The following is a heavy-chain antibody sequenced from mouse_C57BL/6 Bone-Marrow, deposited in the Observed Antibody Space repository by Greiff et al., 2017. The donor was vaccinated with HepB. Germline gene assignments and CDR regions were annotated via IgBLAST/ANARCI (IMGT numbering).Heavy chain of an antibody. CDR3: ARDDYYDYGRDY. Sequence: EVKVVESGGGLVKPGGSLKLSCAASGFTFSSYAMSWVRQTPEKRLEWVATISDGGSYTYYPDNVKGRFTISRDNAKNNLYLQMSHLKSEDTAMYYCARDDYYDYGRDYWGQGTTLTVSS. D-gene: IGHD2-4*01. J-gene: IGHJ2*01. V-gene: IGHV5-4*01. CDR1: GFTFSSYA. CDR2: ISDGGSYT.